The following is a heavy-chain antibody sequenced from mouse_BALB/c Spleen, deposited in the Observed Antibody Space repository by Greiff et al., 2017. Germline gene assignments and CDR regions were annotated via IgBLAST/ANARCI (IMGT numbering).Heavy chain of an antibody. V-gene: IGHV3-8*02. CDR3: ARSYYGNYGGAY. CDR1: GDSITSGY. D-gene: IGHD2-10*01. J-gene: IGHJ3*01. Sequence: EVKLLESGPSLVKPSQTLSLTCSVTGDSITSGYWNWIRKFPGNKLEYMGYISYSGSTYYNPSLKSRISITRDTSKNQYYLQLNSVTTEDTATYYCARSYYGNYGGAYWGQGTLVTVSA. CDR2: ISYSGST.